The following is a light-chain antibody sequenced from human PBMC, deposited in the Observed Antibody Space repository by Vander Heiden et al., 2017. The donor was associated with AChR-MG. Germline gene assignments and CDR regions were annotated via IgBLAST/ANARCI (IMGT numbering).Light chain of an antibody. Sequence: AIQLTQSPSSLSASVGDRVSITCRASQGISSALAWYQQKPGKAPKLLIYDASSLKSGVPSRFSGSGSGTDYTLTISSLQPEDFATYFCQHFITYPHTFGQGTRLEIK. CDR3: QHFITYPHT. V-gene: IGKV1-13*02. CDR1: QGISSA. CDR2: DAS. J-gene: IGKJ2*01.